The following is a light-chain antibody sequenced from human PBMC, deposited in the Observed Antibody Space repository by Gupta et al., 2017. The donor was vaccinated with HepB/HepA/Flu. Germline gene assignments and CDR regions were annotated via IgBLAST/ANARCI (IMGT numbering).Light chain of an antibody. CDR2: EDN. CDR1: KLGDKY. CDR3: QAWDSSTPV. J-gene: IGLJ2*01. V-gene: IGLV3-1*01. Sequence: SYALTQPPSVSVSPGQTASITCSGDKLGDKYACWYQQKPGQSPVLVIYEDNKRPSGIPERFSASNSGTTATLTIRGTQAWDDDDYYCQAWDSSTPVFGGGTKVTVL.